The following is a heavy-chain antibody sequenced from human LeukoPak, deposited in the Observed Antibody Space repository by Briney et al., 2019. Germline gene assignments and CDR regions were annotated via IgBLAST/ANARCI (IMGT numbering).Heavy chain of an antibody. Sequence: GASLKISCKGSGYSFTTYWIGWVRPLPGKGLEWMGIIYPGDSDARYSSSFQGRVTISADKSISTAYLQWSALKASDTAVYYCATPTLGTIGEYLFDYWGQGTLVTVSS. CDR2: IYPGDSDA. CDR3: ATPTLGTIGEYLFDY. V-gene: IGHV5-51*01. CDR1: GYSFTTYW. J-gene: IGHJ4*02. D-gene: IGHD1-7*01.